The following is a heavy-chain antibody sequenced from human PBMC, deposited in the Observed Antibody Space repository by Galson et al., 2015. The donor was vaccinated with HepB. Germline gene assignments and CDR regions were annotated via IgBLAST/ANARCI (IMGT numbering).Heavy chain of an antibody. CDR3: AKLIVVVSAAISPSCQDY. J-gene: IGHJ4*02. CDR2: ISGSGAGT. CDR1: GFTFSSYA. V-gene: IGHV3-23*01. D-gene: IGHD2-2*02. Sequence: SLRLSCAASGFTFSSYAMRWVRQAPGKGLEWVSAISGSGAGTYYADSVKGRFSISRDNSKNTLYLQMNNLRAEDTAVYFCAKLIVVVSAAISPSCQDYWGQGALVSVSS.